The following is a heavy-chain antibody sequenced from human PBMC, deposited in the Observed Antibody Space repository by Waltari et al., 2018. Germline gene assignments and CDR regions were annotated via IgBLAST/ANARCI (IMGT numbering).Heavy chain of an antibody. CDR2: IIPIFGTA. J-gene: IGHJ6*02. CDR3: ARRGRYCSGGSCYDYYYGMDV. CDR1: GYTFTSYY. D-gene: IGHD2-15*01. V-gene: IGHV1-69*01. Sequence: QVQLVQSGAEVKKPGASVKVSCKASGYTFTSYYMHWVRQAPGQGLEWMGGIIPIFGTANYAQKFQGRVTITADESTSTAYMELSSLRSEDTAVYYCARRGRYCSGGSCYDYYYGMDVWGQGTTVTVSS.